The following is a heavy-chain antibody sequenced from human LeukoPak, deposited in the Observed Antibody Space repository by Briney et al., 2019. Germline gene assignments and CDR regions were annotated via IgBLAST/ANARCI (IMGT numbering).Heavy chain of an antibody. Sequence: SETLSLTCTVSGYSISSGYYWGWIRQPPGKGLEWIGSIYHSGSTYYNPSLKSRVTISVDTSKNQFSLKLSSVTAADTAVYYCARVSNSIAEIDYWGQGTLVTVSS. CDR3: ARVSNSIAEIDY. V-gene: IGHV4-38-2*02. D-gene: IGHD6-6*01. CDR1: GYSISSGYY. J-gene: IGHJ4*02. CDR2: IYHSGST.